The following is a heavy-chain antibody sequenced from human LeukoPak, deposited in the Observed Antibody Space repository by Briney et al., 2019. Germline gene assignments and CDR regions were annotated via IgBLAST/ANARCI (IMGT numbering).Heavy chain of an antibody. CDR1: RFTFSTYG. CDR2: ISYDGSNK. CDR3: AGANYYGMDV. J-gene: IGHJ6*02. Sequence: QPGRSLRLSCAASRFTFSTYGMHWVRQAPGKGLEWVAVISYDGSNKYYADSVKGRFTISRDNAKNSLYVQMNSLRAEDTAVYYCAGANYYGMDVWGQGTTVTVSS. V-gene: IGHV3-30*03.